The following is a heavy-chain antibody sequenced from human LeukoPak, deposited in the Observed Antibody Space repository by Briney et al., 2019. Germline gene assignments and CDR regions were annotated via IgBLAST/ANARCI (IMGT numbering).Heavy chain of an antibody. V-gene: IGHV3-21*01. J-gene: IGHJ4*02. D-gene: IGHD6-13*01. Sequence: GGSLRLSCTASGFIFSNAWMSWVRQAPGKGLEWVSSISSSSSYIYYADSVKGRFTISRDNAKNSLYLQMNSLRAEDTAVYYCARDGYSSSWFYWGQGTLVTVSS. CDR2: ISSSSSYI. CDR1: GFIFSNAW. CDR3: ARDGYSSSWFY.